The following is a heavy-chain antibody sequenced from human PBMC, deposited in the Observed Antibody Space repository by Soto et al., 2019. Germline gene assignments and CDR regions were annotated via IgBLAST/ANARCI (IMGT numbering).Heavy chain of an antibody. J-gene: IGHJ3*01. CDR2: IKNDGSGK. CDR3: ASASYDSSGYYDAFDH. D-gene: IGHD3-22*01. Sequence: QTGGSLRLSCVASGFTFSSYGMSWVRQAPGKGLEWVANIKNDGSGKYYVDSVKGRFTISRDNANNSLYLQMNSLRVEDTAVYYCASASYDSSGYYDAFDHWGQGTMVTVSS. CDR1: GFTFSSYG. V-gene: IGHV3-7*01.